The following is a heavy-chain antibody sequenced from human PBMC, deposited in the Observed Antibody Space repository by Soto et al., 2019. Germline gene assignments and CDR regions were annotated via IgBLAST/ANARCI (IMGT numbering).Heavy chain of an antibody. V-gene: IGHV1-2*04. Sequence: GASVKVSCKASGYTFTGYYMHWVRQAPGQGLEWMGWINPNSGGTNYAQKFQGWVTMTRDTSISTAYMELSRLRSDDTAVYYCARGGEYSSSSGSDYWGQGTLVTVSS. CDR2: INPNSGGT. D-gene: IGHD6-6*01. CDR1: GYTFTGYY. J-gene: IGHJ4*02. CDR3: ARGGEYSSSSGSDY.